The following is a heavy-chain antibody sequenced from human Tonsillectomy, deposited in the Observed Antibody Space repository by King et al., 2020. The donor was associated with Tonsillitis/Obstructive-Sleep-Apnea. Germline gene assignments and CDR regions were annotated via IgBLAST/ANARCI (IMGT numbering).Heavy chain of an antibody. V-gene: IGHV4-34*01. CDR3: ARGYCTGGVCPNFDY. CDR1: GGSFSGYY. D-gene: IGHD2-8*02. J-gene: IGHJ4*02. Sequence: VPLQQWGAGLLKPSETLSLTCAVYGGSFSGYYWSWIRPPPGKGLEWIGEINHSGSTNYNPSLKSRVTISVDTSKNQFSLKLSSVTAADTAVYYCARGYCTGGVCPNFDYWGQGTLVTVSS. CDR2: INHSGST.